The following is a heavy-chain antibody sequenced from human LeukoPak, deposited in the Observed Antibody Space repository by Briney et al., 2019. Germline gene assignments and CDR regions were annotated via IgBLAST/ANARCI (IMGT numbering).Heavy chain of an antibody. D-gene: IGHD3-10*01. CDR1: VYSFTSYD. CDR2: MNPNSGNT. CDR3: ARGTYYYGSGTRGNYFDY. J-gene: IGHJ4*02. Sequence: ASVKVSCKTSVYSFTSYDSIWVRQDTGQGLEWMGRMNPNSGNTGYAQKFQGRVTMTRNTSISTAYMELSSLRSEDTAVYYCARGTYYYGSGTRGNYFDYWGQGTLVTVSS. V-gene: IGHV1-8*01.